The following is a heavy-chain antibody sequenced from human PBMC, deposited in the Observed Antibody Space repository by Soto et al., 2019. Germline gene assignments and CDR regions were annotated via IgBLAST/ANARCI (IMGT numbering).Heavy chain of an antibody. Sequence: QVQLVQSGAEVKKPGSSVKVSCKASGGTFSSYTISWVRQAPGQGLEWMGRIIPILGIANYAQKFQGRVTITADKSTSTAYMELSSLRSEDTAVYYCARDGDYYYRKAFDIWGQGTMVTVSS. CDR2: IIPILGIA. J-gene: IGHJ3*02. CDR1: GGTFSSYT. CDR3: ARDGDYYYRKAFDI. V-gene: IGHV1-69*08. D-gene: IGHD2-21*02.